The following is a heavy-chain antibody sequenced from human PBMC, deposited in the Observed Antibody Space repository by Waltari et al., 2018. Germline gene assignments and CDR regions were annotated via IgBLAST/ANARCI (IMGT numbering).Heavy chain of an antibody. CDR3: ARGPLGGLYAGDYFDY. J-gene: IGHJ4*02. CDR2: INADNGST. D-gene: IGHD3-16*01. V-gene: IGHV1-3*01. CDR1: GLPFMSHA. Sequence: QVQLVQSGAEVKKPGASVKISCKASGLPFMSHAFPWVRQAPGQTLEWMGWINADNGSTKYSEKLQGRVTITRDRYTGTAYMELSSLRSEDTAKYFCARGPLGGLYAGDYFDYWGQGTLVSVSP.